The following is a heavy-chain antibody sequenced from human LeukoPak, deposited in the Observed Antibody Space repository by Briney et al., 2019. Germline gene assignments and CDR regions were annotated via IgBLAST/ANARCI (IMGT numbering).Heavy chain of an antibody. CDR3: ARGRSRYYDSSGYQTASYNWFDP. J-gene: IGHJ5*02. V-gene: IGHV4-31*03. D-gene: IGHD3-22*01. CDR2: IYYSGST. CDR1: GGSLSSGGYY. Sequence: SETLSLTCTVSGGSLSSGGYYWSWIRQHPGKGLEWIGYIYYSGSTYYNPSLKSRVTISVDTSKNQFSLKLSSVTAADTAVYYCARGRSRYYDSSGYQTASYNWFDPWGQGTLVTVSS.